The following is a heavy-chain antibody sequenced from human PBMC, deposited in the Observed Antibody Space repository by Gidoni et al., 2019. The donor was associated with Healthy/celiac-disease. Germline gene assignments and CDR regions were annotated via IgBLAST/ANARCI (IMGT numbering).Heavy chain of an antibody. Sequence: EVQLVESGGGLVPPGRSLRLSCAASGFTFDDYAMHWVRQAPGKGLEWVSGISWNSGSIGYADSVKGRFTISRDNAKNSLYLQMNSLRAEDTALYYCAKDLSAVTTWGDYWGQGTLVTVSS. CDR3: AKDLSAVTTWGDY. D-gene: IGHD4-17*01. CDR1: GFTFDDYA. V-gene: IGHV3-9*01. J-gene: IGHJ4*02. CDR2: ISWNSGSI.